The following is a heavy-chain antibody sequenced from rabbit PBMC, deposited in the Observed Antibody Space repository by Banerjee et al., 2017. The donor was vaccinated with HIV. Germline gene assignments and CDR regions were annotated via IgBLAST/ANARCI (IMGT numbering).Heavy chain of an antibody. V-gene: IGHV1S45*01. CDR2: IYVDSVANT. CDR1: GFSFSNYYY. CDR3: ARDLAGVIGWNFNL. Sequence: QEQLEESGGDLVKPEASLTLTCTASGFSFSNYYYICWVRQAPGKGLEWIACIYVDSVANTYYANWAKGRFSISKTSSTTVTLQMTSLTAADTATYFCARDLAGVIGWNFNLWGPGTLVTVS. D-gene: IGHD4-1*01. J-gene: IGHJ4*01.